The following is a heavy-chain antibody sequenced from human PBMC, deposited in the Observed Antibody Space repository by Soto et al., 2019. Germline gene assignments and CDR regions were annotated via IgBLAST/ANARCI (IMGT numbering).Heavy chain of an antibody. Sequence: PSETLSLTCAVSGGSVSSGDYYWTWIRQPPGKGLEWIGYIYYRGRNYYNPSLHSRLTMSVDMSKNQFSLKLSSVTAADTAVYYCARDRSPYYYETTRGPEYYFDYWGQGALVTVSS. J-gene: IGHJ4*02. CDR2: IYYRGRN. CDR3: ARDRSPYYYETTRGPEYYFDY. V-gene: IGHV4-30-4*01. CDR1: GGSVSSGDYY. D-gene: IGHD3-22*01.